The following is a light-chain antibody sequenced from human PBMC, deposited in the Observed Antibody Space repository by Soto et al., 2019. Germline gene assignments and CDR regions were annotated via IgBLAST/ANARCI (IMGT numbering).Light chain of an antibody. CDR2: DAS. CDR3: QQYVSSPAT. V-gene: IGKV3-15*01. J-gene: IGKJ1*01. Sequence: EILMTQSPATLSLSPGEGVTLSCRAAQDVTNSVAWYQQKSGQAPRLLIYDASARASGVSARFSGSGSGTDFTLTISGLQAEDFAVYFCQQYVSSPATFGQGTKVDIK. CDR1: QDVTNS.